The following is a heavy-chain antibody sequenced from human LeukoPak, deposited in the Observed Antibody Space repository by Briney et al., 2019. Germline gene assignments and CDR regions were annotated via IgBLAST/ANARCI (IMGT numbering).Heavy chain of an antibody. CDR3: ARDQYRGYVDY. D-gene: IGHD5-12*01. CDR1: GGSISSYY. J-gene: IGHJ4*02. CDR2: IYYSGST. Sequence: SETLSLTCTVSGGSISSYYWSWTRQPPGKGLEWIGYIYYSGSTNYNSSLKSRVTISADTSKNQFSLKLSSVTAADTALYYCARDQYRGYVDYWGQGTLVTVSS. V-gene: IGHV4-59*01.